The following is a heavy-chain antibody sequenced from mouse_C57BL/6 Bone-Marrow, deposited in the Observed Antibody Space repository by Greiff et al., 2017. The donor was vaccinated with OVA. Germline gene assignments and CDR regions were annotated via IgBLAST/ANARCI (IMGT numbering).Heavy chain of an antibody. CDR1: GFSLTSYG. CDR3: ARNLFYWYFDV. Sequence: VKLMESGPGLVQPSQSLSITCTVSGFSLTSYGVHWVRQSPGKGLEWLGVIWSGGSTDYNAAFISRLSISKDNSKSQVFFKMNSLQADDTAIYYCARNLFYWYFDVWGTGTTVTVSS. J-gene: IGHJ1*03. D-gene: IGHD6-1*01. V-gene: IGHV2-2*01. CDR2: IWSGGST.